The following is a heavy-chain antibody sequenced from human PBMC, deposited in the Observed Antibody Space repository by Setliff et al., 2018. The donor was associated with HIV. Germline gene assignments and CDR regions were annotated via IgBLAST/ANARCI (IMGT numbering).Heavy chain of an antibody. CDR1: GFTFSGYW. V-gene: IGHV3-7*01. J-gene: IGHJ4*02. CDR3: HSGYDTEEQSYFDY. CDR2: IKQDGSEK. D-gene: IGHD5-12*01. Sequence: GGSLRLSCAASGFTFSGYWMNWVRQAPGKGLEWVANIKQDGSEKYYVDSVKGRFTISRDNAKNTLYLQMNSLRAEDTGVYYCHSGYDTEEQSYFDYWGQGALVTVSS.